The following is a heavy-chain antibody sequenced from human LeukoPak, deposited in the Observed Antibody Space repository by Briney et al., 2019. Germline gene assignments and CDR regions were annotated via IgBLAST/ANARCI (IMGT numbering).Heavy chain of an antibody. J-gene: IGHJ4*02. CDR2: INSDGSST. D-gene: IGHD1-26*01. CDR1: GFTFSSYS. Sequence: GGSLRLSCAASGFTFSSYSMNWVRQAPGKGLVWVSRINSDGSSTSYADSVKGRFTISRDNAKNTLYLQMNSLRAEDTAVYYCAARSEWELLDYWGQGTLVTVSS. CDR3: AARSEWELLDY. V-gene: IGHV3-74*01.